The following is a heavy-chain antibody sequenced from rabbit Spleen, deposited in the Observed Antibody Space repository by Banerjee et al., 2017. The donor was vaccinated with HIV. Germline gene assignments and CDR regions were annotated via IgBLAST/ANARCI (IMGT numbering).Heavy chain of an antibody. CDR3: VRGWSGGDYGPYYFDL. CDR1: GFTLSSYYM. D-gene: IGHD2-1*01. J-gene: IGHJ4*01. V-gene: IGHV1S45*01. CDR2: IYGGGTNGAT. Sequence: QEQLKESGGGLVQPGGSLKLSCKASGFTLSSYYMNWVRQAPGKGLEWIACIYGGGTNGATYYATWAKGRFTVSKSASTTVTLQMTSLTAADTATYFCVRGWSGGDYGPYYFDLWGPGTLVTVS.